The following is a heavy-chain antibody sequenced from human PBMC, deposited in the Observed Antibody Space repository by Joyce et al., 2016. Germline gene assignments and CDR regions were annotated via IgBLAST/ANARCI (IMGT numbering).Heavy chain of an antibody. CDR2: ISYDGIYK. CDR3: AKILTATYSSGWFLDY. CDR1: GLTLSNYG. Sequence: QVQLVESGGGVVQPGRSLRLSCAASGLTLSNYGVHGVRQALGKGREVVAFISYDGIYKYYADPVEGRFTISRDNAKNTVFLEMNSLRAEDTAVYYCAKILTATYSSGWFLDYWGQGTLVTVSS. D-gene: IGHD6-25*01. V-gene: IGHV3-30*18. J-gene: IGHJ4*02.